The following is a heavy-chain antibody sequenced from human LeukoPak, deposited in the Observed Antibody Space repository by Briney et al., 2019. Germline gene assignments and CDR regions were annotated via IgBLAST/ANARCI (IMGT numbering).Heavy chain of an antibody. CDR1: KFTVSSKY. J-gene: IGHJ4*02. CDR2: IYSVGST. V-gene: IGHV3-66*01. D-gene: IGHD4-23*01. CDR3: ASLYSGGNNFDY. Sequence: GGSLRLSFAASKFTVSSKYMSSVRQAPGKGLEWVSVIYSVGSTHYADSVKGRFTISRDNSKNTLYLQMNSLRAEDTAVYYCASLYSGGNNFDYWGQGTLVTVSS.